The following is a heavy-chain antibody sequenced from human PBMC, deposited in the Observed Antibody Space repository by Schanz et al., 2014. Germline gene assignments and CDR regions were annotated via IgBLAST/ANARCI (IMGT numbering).Heavy chain of an antibody. CDR3: AKGRGGTSDEGRVRYYGREV. V-gene: IGHV3-30*18. CDR2: ISHDGSNK. D-gene: IGHD2-8*02. CDR1: TFTFNASD. Sequence: VESRSSLVRPGGSLRLPCAASTFTFNASDMYWIRPSPFKGLEWVALISHDGSNKNSADSVKGRFTISRDNSKNMWYLQMNSLRGEDTAVYFCAKGRGGTSDEGRVRYYGREVWGQGTTGNVSS. J-gene: IGHJ6*02.